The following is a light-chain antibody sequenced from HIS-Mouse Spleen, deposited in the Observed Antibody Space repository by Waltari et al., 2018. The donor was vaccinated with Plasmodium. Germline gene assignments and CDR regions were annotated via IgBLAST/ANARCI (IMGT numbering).Light chain of an antibody. CDR3: QAWDSSTWV. J-gene: IGLJ3*02. Sequence: SYELTQPPSVSVSPGQTASITCSGDKLGDKYACWYQQQPGQSPVLVISQDSKRPSGIPERFSGSNSRNTATLTISGTQAMDEADYYCQAWDSSTWVFGGGTKLTVL. CDR1: KLGDKY. V-gene: IGLV3-1*01. CDR2: QDS.